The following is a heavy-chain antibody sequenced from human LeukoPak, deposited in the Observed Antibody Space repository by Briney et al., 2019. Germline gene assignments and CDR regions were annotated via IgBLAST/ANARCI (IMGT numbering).Heavy chain of an antibody. Sequence: SETLSLTCTVSRGSLSSPTYYWGWIRQPPGKGLEWIGYIYYSRSTYYNPSLKSRVTISVDTSKNQFSLNLSSVTAADTAVYYCAQSDVLAGAFDIWGQGTVVIVSS. CDR3: AQSDVLAGAFDI. CDR1: RGSLSSPTYY. J-gene: IGHJ3*02. D-gene: IGHD4/OR15-4a*01. V-gene: IGHV4-39*01. CDR2: IYYSRST.